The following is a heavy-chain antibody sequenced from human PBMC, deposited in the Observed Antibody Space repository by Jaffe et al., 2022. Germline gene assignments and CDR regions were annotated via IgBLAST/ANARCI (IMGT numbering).Heavy chain of an antibody. V-gene: IGHV4-4*02. Sequence: QVQLQESGPGLVKPSGTLSLTCAVSGGSISSSNWWSWIRQPPGKGLEWIGEIYHSGSTNYNPSLKSRVTISVDKSKNQFSLKLSSVTAADTAVYYCAKGSSGYYSSEYFQHWGQGTLVTVSS. J-gene: IGHJ1*01. CDR1: GGSISSSNW. CDR2: IYHSGST. CDR3: AKGSSGYYSSEYFQH. D-gene: IGHD3-22*01.